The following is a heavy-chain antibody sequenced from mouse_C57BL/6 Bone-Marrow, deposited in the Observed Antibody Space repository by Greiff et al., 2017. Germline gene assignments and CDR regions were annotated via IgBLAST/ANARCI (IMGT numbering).Heavy chain of an antibody. D-gene: IGHD2-5*01. J-gene: IGHJ4*01. Sequence: QVQLQQPGAELVRPGSSVKLSRKASGYTFTSYWMDWVKQRPGQGLEWIGNIYPSDSDTHYNQKFKNKATLTVDKSSSTAYMQHSSLTSEDSAVYYWARTPAIVTHYYAMDYWGQGTAVTFSS. CDR1: GYTFTSYW. CDR2: IYPSDSDT. V-gene: IGHV1-61*01. CDR3: ARTPAIVTHYYAMDY.